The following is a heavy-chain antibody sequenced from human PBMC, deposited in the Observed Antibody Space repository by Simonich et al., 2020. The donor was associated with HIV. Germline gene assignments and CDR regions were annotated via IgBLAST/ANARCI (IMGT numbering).Heavy chain of an antibody. D-gene: IGHD1-1*01. J-gene: IGHJ4*02. Sequence: QVQLQHWGAGLLKPSETLSLTCAVYGGSFSCYYWSWIRQSPEKWLEWIGEINHSGITNYNPSLKSRVTILVDTSKKQFSLKLSSVTAADTAVYLCARTGDRVFDYWGQGILVTVSS. CDR2: INHSGIT. CDR1: GGSFSCYY. CDR3: ARTGDRVFDY. V-gene: IGHV4-34*01.